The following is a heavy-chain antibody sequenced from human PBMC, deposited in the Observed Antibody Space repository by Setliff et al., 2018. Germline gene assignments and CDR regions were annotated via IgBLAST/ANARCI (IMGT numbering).Heavy chain of an antibody. D-gene: IGHD2-2*01. CDR1: GDSFSNYA. J-gene: IGHJ4*02. CDR3: ARGPPDFVVVPAAAKFDF. Sequence: ASVKVSCKASGDSFSNYAINWVRQAPGQGLEWMGWNSAYAQKFQGRVTMTTDTPTSTAYMELRSLRSDDTAVYYCARGPPDFVVVPAAAKFDFWGQGTLVTVS. V-gene: IGHV1-18*01. CDR2: NSAY.